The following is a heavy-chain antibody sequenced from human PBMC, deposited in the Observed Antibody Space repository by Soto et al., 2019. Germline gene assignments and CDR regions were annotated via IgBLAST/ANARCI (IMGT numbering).Heavy chain of an antibody. CDR1: GYTFTSYG. J-gene: IGHJ1*01. D-gene: IGHD6-19*01. CDR3: ARGSLVGSGWFPAEYFPH. CDR2: ISAYNGNT. V-gene: IGHV1-18*01. Sequence: QVQLVQSGAAVKKPGASVKVSCKASGYTFTSYGISWVRQAPGQGLEWMGWISAYNGNTNYAQKLQGRVTMTTATSTSTXSRQLRSMRSDDTAVYCCARGSLVGSGWFPAEYFPHWGQGTLVTVSS.